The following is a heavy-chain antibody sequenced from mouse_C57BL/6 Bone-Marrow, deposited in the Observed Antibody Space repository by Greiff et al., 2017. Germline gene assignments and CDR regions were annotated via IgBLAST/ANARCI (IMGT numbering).Heavy chain of an antibody. V-gene: IGHV1-64*01. J-gene: IGHJ2*01. CDR1: GYTFTSYW. D-gene: IGHD1-1*01. CDR3: ERVCYYGY. CDR2: IHPNSGST. Sequence: VQLKQPGAELVKPGASVKLSCTASGYTFTSYWMHWVKQRPGQGLEWIGMIHPNSGSTNYNEKFKSKATLTVDKTSSTAYMQLSSLTSEDSAVYYCERVCYYGYWGQGTTLTVSS.